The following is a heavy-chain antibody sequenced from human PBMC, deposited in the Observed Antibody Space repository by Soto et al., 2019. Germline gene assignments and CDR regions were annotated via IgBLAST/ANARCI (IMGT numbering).Heavy chain of an antibody. CDR2: IYYSGST. V-gene: IGHV4-30-4*01. CDR1: GGTIGSGDYY. Sequence: SETQSLTCTVSGGTIGSGDYYWSWIRQPPGKGLEWIGYIYYSGSTYYNPSLKSRVTISVDTSKNQFSLKLSSVTAADTAVYYCARIGILVPADYYYYYGMDVWGQGTTVTVSS. CDR3: ARIGILVPADYYYYYGMDV. J-gene: IGHJ6*02. D-gene: IGHD2-2*01.